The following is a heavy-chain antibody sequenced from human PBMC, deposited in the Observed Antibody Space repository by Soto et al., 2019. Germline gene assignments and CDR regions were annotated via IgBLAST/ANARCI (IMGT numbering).Heavy chain of an antibody. CDR2: IYYSGST. V-gene: IGHV4-59*01. Sequence: SETLSLTCTASGGSISSYYWSWIRQPPGKGLEWIGYIYYSGSTNYNPSLKSRLTITVDTSKNQFSLMLSSITAADKTVYYCEKVAGAGTAQYNWFYRGGQGT. J-gene: IGHJ5*02. D-gene: IGHD6-13*01. CDR1: GGSISSYY. CDR3: EKVAGAGTAQYNWFYR.